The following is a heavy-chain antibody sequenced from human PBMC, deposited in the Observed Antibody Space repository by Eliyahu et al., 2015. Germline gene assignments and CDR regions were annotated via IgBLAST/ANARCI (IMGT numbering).Heavy chain of an antibody. CDR3: ARASTAGIVVVTATH. Sequence: EVQLVESGGGLVKPGGSLRXSCXASGFTFSADSMNWVRQAPGKGVGWVSSISSSSSYIYYADSVXKGRFTISRDNAKNSLYLQMNSLRAEDTAVYYCARASTAGIVVVTATHWGQGTLVTVSS. CDR1: GFTFSADS. CDR2: ISSSSSYI. J-gene: IGHJ4*02. D-gene: IGHD2-21*02. V-gene: IGHV3-21*01.